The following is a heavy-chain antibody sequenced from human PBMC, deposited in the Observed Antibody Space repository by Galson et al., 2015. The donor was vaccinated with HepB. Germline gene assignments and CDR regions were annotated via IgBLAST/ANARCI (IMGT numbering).Heavy chain of an antibody. Sequence: QSGAEVKKPGESLRISCKGSGYSFTSYWISWVRQMPGKGLEWMGRIDPSDSYTNYSPSFQGHVTISADKSISTAYLQWSSLKASDTAMYYCARHDILTGYLYWFDPWGQGTLVTVSS. J-gene: IGHJ5*02. CDR2: IDPSDSYT. D-gene: IGHD3-9*01. CDR1: GYSFTSYW. CDR3: ARHDILTGYLYWFDP. V-gene: IGHV5-10-1*01.